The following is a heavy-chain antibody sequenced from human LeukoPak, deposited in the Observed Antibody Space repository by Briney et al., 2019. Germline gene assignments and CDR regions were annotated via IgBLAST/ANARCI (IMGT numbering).Heavy chain of an antibody. CDR3: ARPNSGSYPYDAFDI. Sequence: TPSETLSLTCTVSGDSISGYYWSWIRQPPGKGLEWIGHIYYNGNTNYNASLKGRVAISVDTPKNQFSLKVTSLTAADTAVYYCARPNSGSYPYDAFDIWGQGTMITVSS. V-gene: IGHV4-59*08. D-gene: IGHD1-26*01. CDR2: IYYNGNT. J-gene: IGHJ3*02. CDR1: GDSISGYY.